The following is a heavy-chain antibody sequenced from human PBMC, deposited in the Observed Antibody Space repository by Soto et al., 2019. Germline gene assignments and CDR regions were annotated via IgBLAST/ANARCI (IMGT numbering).Heavy chain of an antibody. J-gene: IGHJ4*02. Sequence: QVQLVESGGGVVQPGRSLRLSCAASGFTFSSYAMHRVRQAPGKGLEWVEVISYDGSNKYYADSVQGRFTSSRDNSKNTLELQMNSLRAEDTAVYYCGRVGLLVGSYRLDYWGQGTLVTVSS. CDR2: ISYDGSNK. D-gene: IGHD1-26*01. CDR1: GFTFSSYA. CDR3: GRVGLLVGSYRLDY. V-gene: IGHV3-30-3*01.